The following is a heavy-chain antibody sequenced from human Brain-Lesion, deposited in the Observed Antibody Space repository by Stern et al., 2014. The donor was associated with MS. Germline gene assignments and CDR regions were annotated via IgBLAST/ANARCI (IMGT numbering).Heavy chain of an antibody. J-gene: IGHJ6*02. V-gene: IGHV4-61*02. D-gene: IGHD2-2*01. CDR2: IFNSGSP. CDR3: ARGRVVPGFQYYATDV. Sequence: QVQLQESGPGLVKPSQTLSLSCTVSGGSISSGGYYWSWIRQPAGKGLEWIGRIFNSGSPSYNPSLKSRGTITINTSKTQFSLRLNSMTAADTAVYYCARGRVVPGFQYYATDVWGQGTTVIVSS. CDR1: GGSISSGGYY.